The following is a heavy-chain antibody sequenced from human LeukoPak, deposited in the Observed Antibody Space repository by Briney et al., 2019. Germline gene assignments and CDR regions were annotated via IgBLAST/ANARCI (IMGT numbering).Heavy chain of an antibody. V-gene: IGHV3-30*02. J-gene: IGHJ4*02. CDR3: AKDVYSSGWSIFDY. D-gene: IGHD6-19*01. CDR2: IRYDGSNK. CDR1: GFTFSSYG. Sequence: GGSLRLSCAASGFTFSSYGMHWVRQAPGKGLEWVAFIRYDGSNKYYADSVKGRFTISRDNSKNTLYLQVNSLRAEDTAVYYCAKDVYSSGWSIFDYWGQGTLVTVSS.